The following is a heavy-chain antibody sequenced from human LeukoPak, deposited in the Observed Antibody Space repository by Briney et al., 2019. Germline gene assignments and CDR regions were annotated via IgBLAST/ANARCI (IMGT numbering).Heavy chain of an antibody. J-gene: IGHJ6*03. Sequence: SETLSLTCTVSGGSISSYYWSWIRQPPGKGLEWIGYIYYSGSTNYNPSLKSRVTISVDTSKNQFSLKLSSVTAADTAVYYCASGEPLLLGNYYYYYMDVWGKGTTVTISS. CDR3: ASGEPLLLGNYYYYYMDV. D-gene: IGHD7-27*01. CDR2: IYYSGST. V-gene: IGHV4-59*01. CDR1: GGSISSYY.